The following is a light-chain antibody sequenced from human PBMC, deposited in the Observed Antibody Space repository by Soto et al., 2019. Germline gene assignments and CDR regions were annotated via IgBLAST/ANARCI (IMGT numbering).Light chain of an antibody. CDR3: QQSHSIPYT. CDR2: TAS. Sequence: DIQMTQSPSSLSASVGDRVTITCRASQSISRYLHWYQQKPGKAPSLLIYTASSLQSGVPSRFSGSGSGTDFILTISSLQPEDFASYYCQQSHSIPYTFGQGTKLEIK. V-gene: IGKV1-39*01. CDR1: QSISRY. J-gene: IGKJ2*01.